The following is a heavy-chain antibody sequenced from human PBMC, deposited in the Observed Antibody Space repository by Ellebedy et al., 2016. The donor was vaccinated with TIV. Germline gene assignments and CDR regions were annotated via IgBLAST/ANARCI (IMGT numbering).Heavy chain of an antibody. V-gene: IGHV4-31*03. CDR3: ARSRDGYNYNPFDY. CDR2: IYYSGST. CDR1: GGSISSGGYY. Sequence: SETLSLTCTVSGGSISSGGYYWSWIRQHPGKGLEWIGYIYYSGSTYYNPSLKSRVTISVDTSKNQFSLKLSSVTAADTAVYYCARSRDGYNYNPFDYWGQGTLVTVSS. J-gene: IGHJ4*02. D-gene: IGHD5-24*01.